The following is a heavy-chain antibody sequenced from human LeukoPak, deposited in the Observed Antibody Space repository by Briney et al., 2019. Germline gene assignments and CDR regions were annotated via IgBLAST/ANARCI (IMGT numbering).Heavy chain of an antibody. Sequence: PSETLSLTCAVSGGSISSYFWTWIRQPAGKGLEWIGRISTSGSTNYNPSLKSRVTISVDTSKNQFSLKLSSVTAADTAVYYCAGASYDSSGVHWGQGTLVTVSS. CDR1: GGSISSYF. V-gene: IGHV4-4*07. D-gene: IGHD3-22*01. CDR3: AGASYDSSGVH. J-gene: IGHJ4*02. CDR2: ISTSGST.